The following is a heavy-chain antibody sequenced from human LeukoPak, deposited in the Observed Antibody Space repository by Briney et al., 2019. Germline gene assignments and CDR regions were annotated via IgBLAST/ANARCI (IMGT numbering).Heavy chain of an antibody. J-gene: IGHJ4*02. CDR2: IYYSGST. D-gene: IGHD3-10*01. CDR1: GGSISSGGYY. V-gene: IGHV4-31*03. CDR3: ARETYYYGSGSVD. Sequence: PSETLSLTCTVSGGSISSGGYYWSWIRQHPGKGLEWIGYIYYSGSTYYNPSLKSRVTISVDTSKNQFSLKLGSVTAADTAVYYCARETYYYGSGSVDLGQGTLVTVSS.